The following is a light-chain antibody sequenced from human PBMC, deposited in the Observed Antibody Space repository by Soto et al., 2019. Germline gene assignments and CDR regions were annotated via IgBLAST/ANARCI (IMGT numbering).Light chain of an antibody. CDR1: KSDIGANT. V-gene: IGLV1-44*01. CDR3: ATRDGNLNVCV. Sequence: QSVLTQPPSVSGTPGQRVTISCSGGKSDIGANTVYWFQQLPGTAPRLLIYTNNQRPSGVPDRFSGSKSGTSASLAISGLQSEDEADYYCATRDGNLNVCVFGGGTKVTVL. CDR2: TNN. J-gene: IGLJ3*02.